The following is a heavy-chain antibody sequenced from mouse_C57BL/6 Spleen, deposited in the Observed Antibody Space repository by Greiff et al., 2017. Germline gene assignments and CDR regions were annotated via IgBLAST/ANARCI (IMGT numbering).Heavy chain of an antibody. CDR3: ARVNGYSLYAMDY. V-gene: IGHV5-16*01. CDR2: INYDGSST. Sequence: EVMLVESEGGLVQPGSSMKLSCTVSGFTFSDYYMAWVRQVPEKGLEWVANINYDGSSTYYLDSLKSRFIISRDNAKNILYLQMSSLKSEDTATYYCARVNGYSLYAMDYWGQGTSVTVSS. D-gene: IGHD2-3*01. CDR1: GFTFSDYY. J-gene: IGHJ4*01.